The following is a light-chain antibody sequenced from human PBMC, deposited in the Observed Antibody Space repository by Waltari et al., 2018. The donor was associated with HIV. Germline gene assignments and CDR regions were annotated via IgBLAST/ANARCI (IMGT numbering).Light chain of an antibody. Sequence: SYELPQPPPLSLSPGQTARTTCPGLQLSMQVGDWYQQKPGQAPVLVIYKDSERSSGTPVRVPCSSSGTTVTLTISGAQAEDEAAYFCQSTDRSGSYIIFGGGTKLTVL. CDR3: QSTDRSGSYII. J-gene: IGLJ2*01. V-gene: IGLV3-25*03. CDR1: QLSMQV. CDR2: KDS.